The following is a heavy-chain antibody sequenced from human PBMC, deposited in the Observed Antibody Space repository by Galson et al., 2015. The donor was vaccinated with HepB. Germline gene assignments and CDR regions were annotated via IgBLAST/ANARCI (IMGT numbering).Heavy chain of an antibody. CDR3: ATSKESATNWGRDY. Sequence: SLRLSCAASGFTFSSYAMSWVRQAPGKGLEWVSAISGSGGSTYYADSVKGRFTISRDNSKNTLYLQMNSLRAEDTAVYYCATSKESATNWGRDYWGQGTLVTVSS. CDR1: GFTFSSYA. J-gene: IGHJ4*02. D-gene: IGHD6-25*01. CDR2: ISGSGGST. V-gene: IGHV3-23*01.